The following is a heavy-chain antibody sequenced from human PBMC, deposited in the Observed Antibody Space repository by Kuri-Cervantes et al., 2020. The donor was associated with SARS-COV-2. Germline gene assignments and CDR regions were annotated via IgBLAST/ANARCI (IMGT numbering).Heavy chain of an antibody. Sequence: ASVKVSCKTSGYTFTSYGTTWVRQAPGQGLEWMGWISHYSGNTDYAQRVQDRVILTRDTSTSTTYMELRSLRSDDTAMYYCVRDIIVVVPGALYMDVWGKGTTVTVSS. CDR1: GYTFTSYG. CDR2: ISHYSGNT. J-gene: IGHJ6*03. V-gene: IGHV1-18*01. CDR3: VRDIIVVVPGALYMDV. D-gene: IGHD2-2*01.